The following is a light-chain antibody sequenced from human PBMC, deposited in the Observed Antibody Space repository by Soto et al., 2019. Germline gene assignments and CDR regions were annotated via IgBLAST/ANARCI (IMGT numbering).Light chain of an antibody. CDR2: EVS. J-gene: IGLJ3*02. CDR3: SSYTTSSTWV. Sequence: QSALTQPASVSGSPGQSITISCTGTSSDVGGYNFVSWYQQHPGKAPNLMIFEVSNRPSGVSNRFAASKSGNTASLTISGLQAEDEADYYCSSYTTSSTWVFGGGTKQTVL. CDR1: SSDVGGYNF. V-gene: IGLV2-14*01.